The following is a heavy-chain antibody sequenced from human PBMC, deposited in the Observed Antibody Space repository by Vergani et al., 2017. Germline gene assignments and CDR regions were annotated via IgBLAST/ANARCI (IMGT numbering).Heavy chain of an antibody. D-gene: IGHD1-26*01. Sequence: EVQLVETGGDLIQPGGSLRLSCAASGFTVSSNYMSWVRQAPGKGLEWVSVIYSGGSTYYADSVKGRFTISRDNSKHTLYLQMNCLRAEDTAVYYCASLSFESGSYTDYWGQGTLVTVSS. CDR3: ASLSFESGSYTDY. V-gene: IGHV3-53*02. CDR2: IYSGGST. J-gene: IGHJ4*02. CDR1: GFTVSSNY.